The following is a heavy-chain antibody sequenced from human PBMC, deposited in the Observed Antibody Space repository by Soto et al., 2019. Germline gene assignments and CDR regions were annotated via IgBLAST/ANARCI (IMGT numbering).Heavy chain of an antibody. CDR2: INHSGST. Sequence: SETLSLTCAVYGGSFSGYYWSWIRQPPGKGLEWIGEINHSGSTNYNPSLKSRVTISVDTSKNQFSLKLSSVTAADTAVYYCARVLRFLEWLLPPYYYYYMDVWGKGTTVTVSS. D-gene: IGHD3-3*01. CDR3: ARVLRFLEWLLPPYYYYYMDV. V-gene: IGHV4-34*01. J-gene: IGHJ6*03. CDR1: GGSFSGYY.